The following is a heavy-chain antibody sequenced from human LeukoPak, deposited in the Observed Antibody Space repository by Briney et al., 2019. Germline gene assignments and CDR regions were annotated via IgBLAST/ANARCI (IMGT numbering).Heavy chain of an antibody. D-gene: IGHD6-13*01. V-gene: IGHV3-23*01. CDR1: GFTFSSYA. CDR3: AKDWGGYSSSWFDY. J-gene: IGHJ4*02. Sequence: GGSLRLSCAASGFTFSSYAMSWVRQAPGKGLEWGSAISGSGGSTYYADSVKGRFTISRDNSKNTLYLQMSSLRAEDTAVYYCAKDWGGYSSSWFDYWGQGTLVTVSS. CDR2: ISGSGGST.